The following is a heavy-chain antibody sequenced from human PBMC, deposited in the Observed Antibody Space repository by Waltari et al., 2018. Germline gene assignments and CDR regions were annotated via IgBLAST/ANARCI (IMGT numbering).Heavy chain of an antibody. V-gene: IGHV1-8*02. J-gene: IGHJ4*02. CDR1: GYTFTSYD. CDR3: ARGPYSSSWFDY. Sequence: VQLVQSGAEVKKPGASVKVSCKASGYTFTSYDISWVRQATGQGLEWMGRNNPNSGNTGYAQKFQGRVTMTRNTSISTAYMELSSLRSEDTAVYYCARGPYSSSWFDYWGQGTLVTVSS. D-gene: IGHD6-13*01. CDR2: NNPNSGNT.